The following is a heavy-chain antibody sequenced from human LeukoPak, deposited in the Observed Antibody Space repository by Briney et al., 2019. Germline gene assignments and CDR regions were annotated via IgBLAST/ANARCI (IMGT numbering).Heavy chain of an antibody. CDR3: ARHYGP. CDR1: GGSISTVNW. V-gene: IGHV4-4*02. Sequence: PSGTLSLTCAVSGGSISTVNWWNWVRQSPGKGLEWIGSIYDSGSTYYNPSLKSRVTISVDTSKNQFSLKLNSVTAAGTAVYYCARHYGPWGQGTLVTVSS. CDR2: IYDSGST. J-gene: IGHJ5*02. D-gene: IGHD3-16*01.